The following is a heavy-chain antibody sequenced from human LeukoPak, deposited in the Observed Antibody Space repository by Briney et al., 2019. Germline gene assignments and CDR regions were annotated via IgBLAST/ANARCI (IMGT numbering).Heavy chain of an antibody. CDR1: GFTFSSYS. CDR2: ISSSSSYI. CDR3: ARDDSSSWDYYYYMDV. V-gene: IGHV3-21*01. J-gene: IGHJ6*03. Sequence: GGSLRLSCAASGFTFSSYSMNWVRQAPGKGLEWVSSISSSSSYIYYADSVKGRFTISRDNAKNSLYLQMNSLRAEDTAVYYCARDDSSSWDYYYYMDVWGKGTTVTVSS. D-gene: IGHD6-6*01.